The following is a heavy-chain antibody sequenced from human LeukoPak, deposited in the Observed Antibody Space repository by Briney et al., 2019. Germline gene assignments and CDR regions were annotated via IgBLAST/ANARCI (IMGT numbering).Heavy chain of an antibody. V-gene: IGHV3-30*04. CDR2: ISYDGSQK. D-gene: IGHD3-22*01. CDR1: GFTLRSHA. CDR3: ARGGDGYDSSGYYYY. J-gene: IGHJ4*02. Sequence: GGSLILSCAASGFTLRSHAMHWVRQAPGKGLEWVAIISYDGSQKYYSDSVKGPFTISRDNSKNTLYLQMNSLRAEDTAVYYCARGGDGYDSSGYYYYWGQGTLVTVSS.